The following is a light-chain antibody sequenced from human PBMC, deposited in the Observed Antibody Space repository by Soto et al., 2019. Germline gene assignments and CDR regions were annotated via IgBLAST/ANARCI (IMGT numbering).Light chain of an antibody. CDR2: GAS. CDR3: QQSGSSPIT. V-gene: IGKV3-20*01. CDR1: QSVSSSY. J-gene: IGKJ3*01. Sequence: EIVLTQSPGTLSLSPGERATLSCRASQSVSSSYLAWYQQKPGQAPRLLIYGASSRATGIPDRFSGSGSGTDFTITINRLEPEDFAVYYCQQSGSSPITFGPGTKVDIK.